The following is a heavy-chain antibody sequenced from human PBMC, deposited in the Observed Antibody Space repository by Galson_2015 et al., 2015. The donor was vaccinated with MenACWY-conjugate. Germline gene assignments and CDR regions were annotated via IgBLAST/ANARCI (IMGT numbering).Heavy chain of an antibody. V-gene: IGHV4-34*01. Sequence: ETLSLTCAVHNGSLRGDSWSWIRQPPGTGLEWIGEINHVGDTDYNPSLRGRATISIDTSKNQFSLRLSSVTAADTAVYYCARLVTRGITIFGAHPRASYGMDVWGQGTTVTVSS. D-gene: IGHD3-3*01. J-gene: IGHJ6*02. CDR1: NGSLRGDS. CDR3: ARLVTRGITIFGAHPRASYGMDV. CDR2: INHVGDT.